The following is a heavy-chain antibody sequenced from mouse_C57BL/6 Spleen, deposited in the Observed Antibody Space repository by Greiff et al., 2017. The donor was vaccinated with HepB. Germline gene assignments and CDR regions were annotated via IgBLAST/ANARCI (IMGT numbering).Heavy chain of an antibody. CDR3: ARWGDYYGSRFAY. CDR1: GYAFSSYW. CDR2: IYPGDGDT. D-gene: IGHD1-1*01. J-gene: IGHJ3*01. Sequence: QVQLKQSGAELVKPGASVKISCKASGYAFSSYWMNWVKQRPGKGLEWIGQIYPGDGDTNYNGKFKGKATLTADKSSSTAYMQLSSLTSEDSAVYFCARWGDYYGSRFAYWGQGTLVTVSA. V-gene: IGHV1-80*01.